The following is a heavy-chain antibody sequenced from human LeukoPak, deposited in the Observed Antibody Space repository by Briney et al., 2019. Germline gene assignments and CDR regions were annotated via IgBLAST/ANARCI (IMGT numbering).Heavy chain of an antibody. Sequence: GGSLRLSCAASGFTFSSYGMHWVRQAPGKGLEWVAFIRYDGSNKYYADSVKGRFTISRDNSKNSLYLQMNSLRVEDTAVYYCVRVGTSFDIWGQGTMVTVSS. J-gene: IGHJ3*02. CDR3: VRVGTSFDI. CDR1: GFTFSSYG. D-gene: IGHD7-27*01. V-gene: IGHV3-30*02. CDR2: IRYDGSNK.